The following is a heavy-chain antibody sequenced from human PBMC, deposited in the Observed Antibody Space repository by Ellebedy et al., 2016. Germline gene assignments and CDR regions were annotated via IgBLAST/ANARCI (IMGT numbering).Heavy chain of an antibody. CDR1: GGSITSYY. V-gene: IGHV4-59*01. Sequence: SETLSLTCSVSGGSITSYYCRFXXXPPGKRLEWVGYFYYTGSSNYNPSLKSRVTISLDMSKNPFSLKLKSVTAADTAVYYCASSYFSDGVRYFDPWGPGTLVTVSS. CDR2: FYYTGSS. J-gene: IGHJ5*02. D-gene: IGHD1-26*01. CDR3: ASSYFSDGVRYFDP.